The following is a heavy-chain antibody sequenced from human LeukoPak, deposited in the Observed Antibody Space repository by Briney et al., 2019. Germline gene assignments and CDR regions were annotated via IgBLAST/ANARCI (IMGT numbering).Heavy chain of an antibody. V-gene: IGHV1-69*05. CDR3: ALTGYYDSSGYYYYPPFDY. CDR2: IIPIFGTA. J-gene: IGHJ4*02. D-gene: IGHD3-22*01. Sequence: GASVKVSCKASGGTFSSYAISWVRQAPGHGLEWMGRIIPIFGTANYAQKFQGRVTITTDESTSTAYMELSSLRSEDTAVYYCALTGYYDSSGYYYYPPFDYWGQGTLVTVSS. CDR1: GGTFSSYA.